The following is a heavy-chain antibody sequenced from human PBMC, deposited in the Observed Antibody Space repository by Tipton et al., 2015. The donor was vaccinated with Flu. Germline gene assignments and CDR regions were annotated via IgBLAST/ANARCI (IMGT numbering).Heavy chain of an antibody. CDR1: RFTFSRYW. D-gene: IGHD2-21*01. J-gene: IGHJ3*02. CDR3: ARDNDGYSFVI. V-gene: IGHV3-74*01. CDR2: IKGDGSDT. Sequence: SLRLSCAASRFTFSRYWMHWVRKVPGKGLVWVSRIKGDGSDTVYADSVRGRFTISRDNAKDTMYLQMNDLRVEDTAIYYCARDNDGYSFVIWGKGTMVTVS.